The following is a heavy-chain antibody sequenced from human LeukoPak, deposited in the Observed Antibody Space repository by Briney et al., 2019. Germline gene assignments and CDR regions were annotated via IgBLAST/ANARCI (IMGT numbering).Heavy chain of an antibody. Sequence: GGSLRLSCAASGFTFSSYSMNWVRQAPGKGLEWVSYISSSGSNIYYADSVKGRFTISRDNAKNSLYLQMNSLRAEDTAVYYCARKGNAFDFWGQGTMVTVSS. J-gene: IGHJ3*01. CDR2: ISSSGSNI. CDR3: ARKGNAFDF. V-gene: IGHV3-48*04. D-gene: IGHD3-10*01. CDR1: GFTFSSYS.